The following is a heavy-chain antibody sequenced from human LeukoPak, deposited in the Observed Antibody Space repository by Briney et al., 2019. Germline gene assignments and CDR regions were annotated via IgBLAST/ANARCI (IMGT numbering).Heavy chain of an antibody. V-gene: IGHV4-39*02. D-gene: IGHD5-18*01. Sequence: SETLSLTCTVSGGSISSSSYYWGWIRQPPGKGLEWIGSIYYSGSTYYNPSLKSRVTISVDTSKNQFSLKLSSVTAADTAVYYCARDLSEGMPDEIQLWLYGDYFDYWGQGTLVTVSS. CDR1: GGSISSSSYY. CDR2: IYYSGST. CDR3: ARDLSEGMPDEIQLWLYGDYFDY. J-gene: IGHJ4*02.